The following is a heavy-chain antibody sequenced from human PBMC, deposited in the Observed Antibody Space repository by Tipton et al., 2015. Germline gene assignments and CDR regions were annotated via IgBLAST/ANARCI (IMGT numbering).Heavy chain of an antibody. CDR2: IYHSGST. CDR3: ASLPYQYDSNGHYHFDF. CDR1: GGSISSSSYY. D-gene: IGHD3-22*01. V-gene: IGHV4-39*01. J-gene: IGHJ4*02. Sequence: TLSLTCIVSGGSISSSSYYWGWIRQPPGKGLEWIGIIYHSGSTYYNPSLKSRVTISVDTSKKQFSLRLSSVTAADTAVFFCASLPYQYDSNGHYHFDFWGQGTLVTVSS.